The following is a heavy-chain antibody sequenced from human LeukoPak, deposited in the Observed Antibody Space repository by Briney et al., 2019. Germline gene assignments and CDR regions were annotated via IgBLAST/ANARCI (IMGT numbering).Heavy chain of an antibody. CDR1: GYTFTIYG. CDR2: ISAYNGNT. Sequence: GASVKVSFKASGYTFTIYGISWVRQAPGQELEWMGWISAYNGNTNYAQKLQGRVTMTTDTSTSTAYMELRSLRSDDTAVYYCARVNGFGELLFNDAFDIWGQGTMVTVSS. CDR3: ARVNGFGELLFNDAFDI. D-gene: IGHD3-10*01. J-gene: IGHJ3*02. V-gene: IGHV1-18*01.